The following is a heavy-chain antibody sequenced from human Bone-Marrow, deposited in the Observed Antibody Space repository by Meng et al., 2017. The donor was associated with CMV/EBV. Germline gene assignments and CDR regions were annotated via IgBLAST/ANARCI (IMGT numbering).Heavy chain of an antibody. J-gene: IGHJ4*02. CDR3: AKDHYGDYLWDY. V-gene: IGHV3-23*01. Sequence: AASGFTFSSYAMSWVRQAPGKGLEWVSAISGSGGSTYYADSVKGRFTISRDNSKNTLYLQMNSLRAEDTAVYYCAKDHYGDYLWDYWGQGTLVTVSS. CDR1: GFTFSSYA. CDR2: ISGSGGST. D-gene: IGHD4-17*01.